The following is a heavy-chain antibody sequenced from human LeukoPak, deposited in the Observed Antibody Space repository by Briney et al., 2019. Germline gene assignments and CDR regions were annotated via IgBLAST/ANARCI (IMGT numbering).Heavy chain of an antibody. J-gene: IGHJ3*01. V-gene: IGHV4-59*01. Sequence: SETLSLTCTVSGGSISTYYWNWIRQPPGEGLVWIGYIYYTGSSKYNPSLKSRVTISLDTSKNQFSLNLSSVTTADTAVYYCVRRVVVVTANEKSDVFDVWGQGTVVTVSS. CDR2: IYYTGSS. D-gene: IGHD2-21*02. CDR3: VRRVVVVTANEKSDVFDV. CDR1: GGSISTYY.